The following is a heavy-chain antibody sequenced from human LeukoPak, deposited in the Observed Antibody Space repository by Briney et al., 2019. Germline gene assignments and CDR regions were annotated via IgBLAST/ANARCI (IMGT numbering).Heavy chain of an antibody. CDR1: GFTFSCCW. J-gene: IGHJ4*02. CDR3: ARKGYGDFD. CDR2: IKEDGSEK. Sequence: PGGSLSLSCAASGFTFSCCWMTWVRQAPGKGLEWVAKIKEDGSEKNYVDSVKGRFTISRDNAKNSLYLQMNSLRAEDTALYYCARKGYGDFDWGQGTLVTVSS. V-gene: IGHV3-7*01. D-gene: IGHD4-17*01.